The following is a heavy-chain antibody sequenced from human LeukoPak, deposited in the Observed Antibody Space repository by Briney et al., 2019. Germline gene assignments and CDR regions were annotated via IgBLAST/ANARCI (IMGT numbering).Heavy chain of an antibody. J-gene: IGHJ4*02. V-gene: IGHV1-69*05. CDR1: GGTFSSYA. CDR3: ARGEMVVCYFDY. Sequence: VASVKVSCKASGGTFSSYAISSVRQAPGQGLEWMGRIIPIFGTANYAQKFQGRVTITTDESTSTAYMELSSLRSEDTAVYYCARGEMVVCYFDYWGQGTLVTVSS. CDR2: IIPIFGTA. D-gene: IGHD2-8*02.